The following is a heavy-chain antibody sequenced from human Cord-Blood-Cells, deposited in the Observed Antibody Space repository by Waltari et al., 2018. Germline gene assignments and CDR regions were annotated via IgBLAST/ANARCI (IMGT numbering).Heavy chain of an antibody. Sequence: EVQLVESGGGLVQPGGSLRLSCAASGFTFGSNWMGWVRQAPGKWLEWVANIKEDGSEKYYGDSVKGRFTISRDNAKNSLYLQMNSLRAEDTAVYYCAREGLFDYWGQGTLVTVSS. V-gene: IGHV3-7*01. CDR3: AREGLFDY. J-gene: IGHJ4*02. CDR1: GFTFGSNW. CDR2: IKEDGSEK.